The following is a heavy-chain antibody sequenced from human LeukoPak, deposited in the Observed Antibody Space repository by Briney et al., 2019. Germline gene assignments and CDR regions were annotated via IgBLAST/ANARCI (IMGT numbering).Heavy chain of an antibody. Sequence: GGSLRLSCAASGFTFTNSLMAWVRQAPGKGLEWVANIKQDGSTRHYVESLKGRFTISRDNPKNSLYLQMSSLRADDTAVYYCARDTDGSLDYWGQGILVTVAS. D-gene: IGHD1-26*01. CDR3: ARDTDGSLDY. CDR2: IKQDGSTR. CDR1: GFTFTNSL. J-gene: IGHJ4*02. V-gene: IGHV3-7*01.